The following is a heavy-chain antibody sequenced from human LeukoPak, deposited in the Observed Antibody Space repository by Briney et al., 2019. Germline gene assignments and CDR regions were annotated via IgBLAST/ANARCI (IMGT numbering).Heavy chain of an antibody. V-gene: IGHV3-23*01. Sequence: GGSLRLSCAASGFTFSSYGMSWVRQAPGKGLEWVSAISGSGVSTYYADSVKGRFTISRDNSKNTLYLQMNALRAEDTAIYYCAKPFHPITAIDYWGQGTLVTVSS. CDR3: AKPFHPITAIDY. J-gene: IGHJ4*02. CDR2: ISGSGVST. CDR1: GFTFSSYG. D-gene: IGHD1-14*01.